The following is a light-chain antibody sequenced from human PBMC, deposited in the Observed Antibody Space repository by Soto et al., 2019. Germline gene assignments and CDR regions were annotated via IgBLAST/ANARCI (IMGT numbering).Light chain of an antibody. CDR2: GAS. CDR1: QSVSSSY. CDR3: QQYGSSPPIT. V-gene: IGKV3-20*01. J-gene: IGKJ5*01. Sequence: EIVLTQSPGTLSLSPGERATLSCRASQSVSSSYLAWDQQNPGQAPRLLIYGASSRATGITGRFSVSGSGKDFTLTISRLEPEDFAVYYCQQYGSSPPITFGQGTRLEIK.